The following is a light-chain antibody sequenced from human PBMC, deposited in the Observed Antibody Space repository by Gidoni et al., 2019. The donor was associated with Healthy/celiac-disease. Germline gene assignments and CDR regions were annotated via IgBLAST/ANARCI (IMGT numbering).Light chain of an antibody. CDR3: QQSYSTRLT. J-gene: IGKJ4*01. V-gene: IGKV1-39*01. CDR1: QSISSY. Sequence: DIQMTQSPSSLSASVGDRVPITCRASQSISSYLNWYQQKPGKAPKLLIYASSSLQSGVPSRFSGSGSGTDFTLIISSLQPEDFATYYCQQSYSTRLTFGGGTKVEIK. CDR2: ASS.